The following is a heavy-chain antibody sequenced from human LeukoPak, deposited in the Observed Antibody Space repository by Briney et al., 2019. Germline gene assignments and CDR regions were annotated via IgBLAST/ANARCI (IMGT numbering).Heavy chain of an antibody. J-gene: IGHJ4*02. CDR1: GFIFSSYG. Sequence: GVSLRLSCVASGFIFSSYGMHWVRQAPGEGLQWVSFIRYDGSDKYYADSVKGRFTISRDSSKSTLYLQMNSLRLEETAIYYCAKYYYEGTGASPLDYWGQGTLVTVSS. CDR3: AKYYYEGTGASPLDY. D-gene: IGHD3-22*01. CDR2: IRYDGSDK. V-gene: IGHV3-30*02.